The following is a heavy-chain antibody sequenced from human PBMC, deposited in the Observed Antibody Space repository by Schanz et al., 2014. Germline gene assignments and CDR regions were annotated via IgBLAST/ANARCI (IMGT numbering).Heavy chain of an antibody. J-gene: IGHJ4*02. Sequence: EVQLVESGGGLIHPGGSLRLSCAVSGFTVNTHYMTWVRQAPGKGLECVSILYIRSTYYADSVEGRFTISRDNAKNTLYLQMNSLRPEDTALYYCVGIHVAVAEAFYWGQGALVIVS. CDR1: GFTVNTHY. CDR2: LYIRST. CDR3: VGIHVAVAEAFY. D-gene: IGHD6-19*01. V-gene: IGHV3-66*03.